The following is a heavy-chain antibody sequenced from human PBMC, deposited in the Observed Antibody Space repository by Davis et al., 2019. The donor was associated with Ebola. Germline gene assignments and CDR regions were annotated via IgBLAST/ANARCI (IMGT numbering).Heavy chain of an antibody. D-gene: IGHD4-17*01. V-gene: IGHV4-61*01. CDR3: ARIDYGAYAVEY. J-gene: IGHJ4*02. CDR1: GGSVSGGSISSYY. CDR2: MFYSGRT. Sequence: PSETLSLTCTVSGGSVSGGSISSYYWTWIRQPPEKGLEWIGYMFYSGRTNYNPSLKSRVTMSVDTSKNQFSLKLSSVTAADTAVYYCARIDYGAYAVEYWGQGTLVTVSS.